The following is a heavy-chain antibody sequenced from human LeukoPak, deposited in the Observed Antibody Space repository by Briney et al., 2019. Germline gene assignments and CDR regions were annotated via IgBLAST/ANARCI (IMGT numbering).Heavy chain of an antibody. Sequence: SETLSLTCTVFGGSMKNYYWSWIRQPPGKGLEWIGYIHDTRGTNYNPYLKSRVTMSLDTSKNHFSLSLNSVTAADTAVYYCARGVIAAGGNDFDYWGQGTLVTVSS. V-gene: IGHV4-59*12. CDR1: GGSMKNYY. D-gene: IGHD6-13*01. CDR3: ARGVIAAGGNDFDY. J-gene: IGHJ4*02. CDR2: IHDTRGT.